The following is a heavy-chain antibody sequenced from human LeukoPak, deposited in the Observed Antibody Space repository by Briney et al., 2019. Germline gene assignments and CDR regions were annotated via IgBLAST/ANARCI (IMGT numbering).Heavy chain of an antibody. CDR2: ISYDGSNK. CDR3: AKGTSTRPHDAFDI. V-gene: IGHV3-30-3*01. CDR1: GFTFSSYA. J-gene: IGHJ3*02. Sequence: GRSLRLSCAASGFTFSSYAMHWVRQAPGKGLEWVAVISYDGSNKYYADSVKGRFTISRDNSKNTLYLLMNSLRAEDTAVYYCAKGTSTRPHDAFDIWGQGTMVTVSS. D-gene: IGHD2-2*01.